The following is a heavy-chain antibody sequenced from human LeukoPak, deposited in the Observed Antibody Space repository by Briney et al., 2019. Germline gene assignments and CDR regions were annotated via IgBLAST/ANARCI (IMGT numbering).Heavy chain of an antibody. CDR2: INPSGGST. J-gene: IGHJ4*02. V-gene: IGHV1-46*01. D-gene: IGHD3-16*01. Sequence: ASVKVSCKASGYTFTSYYMHWVRQAPGQGLEWMGIINPSGGSTSYAQKFQGRVTMTRDMSTSTVYMELSSLRSEDTAVYYCARARVMTHFDYWGQGTLVTLSS. CDR3: ARARVMTHFDY. CDR1: GYTFTSYY.